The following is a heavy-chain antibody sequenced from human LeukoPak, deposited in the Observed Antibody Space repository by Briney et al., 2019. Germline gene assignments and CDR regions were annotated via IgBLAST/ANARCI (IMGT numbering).Heavy chain of an antibody. CDR2: INHSGST. V-gene: IGHV4-39*07. J-gene: IGHJ3*02. D-gene: IGHD3-22*01. CDR1: GGSISSSSYY. Sequence: SETLSLTCTVSGGSISSSSYYWGWIRQPPGKGLEWIGEINHSGSTNYNPSLKSRVTISVDTSKNQFSLKLSSVTAADTAVYYCARGLVDSSPEAPLRGAFDIWGQGTMVTVSS. CDR3: ARGLVDSSPEAPLRGAFDI.